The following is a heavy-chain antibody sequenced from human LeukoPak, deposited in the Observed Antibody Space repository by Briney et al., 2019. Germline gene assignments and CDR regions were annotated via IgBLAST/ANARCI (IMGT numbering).Heavy chain of an antibody. CDR2: IIPIFGTA. V-gene: IGHV1-69*06. Sequence: GASVKVSCKASGGTFSSYAISWVRQAPGQGLEWMGGIIPIFGTANYAQKFQGRVTITADKSTSTAYMELSSLRSEDTAVYYCASRFYYDSTGAFDIWGQGTMVTVSS. J-gene: IGHJ3*02. D-gene: IGHD3-22*01. CDR3: ASRFYYDSTGAFDI. CDR1: GGTFSSYA.